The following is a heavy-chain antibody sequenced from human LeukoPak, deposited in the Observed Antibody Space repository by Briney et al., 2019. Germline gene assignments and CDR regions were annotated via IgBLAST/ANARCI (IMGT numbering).Heavy chain of an antibody. J-gene: IGHJ6*04. V-gene: IGHV3-30*18. D-gene: IGHD3-10*02. CDR1: GFTFSRYG. Sequence: PGGSLRLSCAASGFTFSRYGMHWVRQAPGKGLEWVAVISYDGSNKYYGDSVKGRFTISRDNSKNTLYLQMNSLRAEDTAVYYCAELGITMIGGVWGKGTTVTISS. CDR2: ISYDGSNK. CDR3: AELGITMIGGV.